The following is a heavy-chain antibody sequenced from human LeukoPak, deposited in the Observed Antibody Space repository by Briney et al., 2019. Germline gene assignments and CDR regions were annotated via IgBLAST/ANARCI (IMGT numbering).Heavy chain of an antibody. Sequence: GGSLRLSCAASGFTFSSYAMSWVRRAPGKGLEWVSAISGSGGSTYYADSVKGRFTISRDNSKNTLYLQMNSLRAEDTAVYYCAKAADYGDYGYYFDYWGQGTLVTVSS. CDR2: ISGSGGST. V-gene: IGHV3-23*01. D-gene: IGHD4-17*01. J-gene: IGHJ4*02. CDR1: GFTFSSYA. CDR3: AKAADYGDYGYYFDY.